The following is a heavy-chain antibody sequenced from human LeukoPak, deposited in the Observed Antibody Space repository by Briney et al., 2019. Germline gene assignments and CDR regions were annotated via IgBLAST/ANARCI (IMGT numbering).Heavy chain of an antibody. CDR3: ARDRSRYYFDY. D-gene: IGHD3-16*02. V-gene: IGHV3-30-3*01. J-gene: IGHJ4*02. CDR1: GFTFSSYA. Sequence: SGGSLRLSCAASGFTFSSYAMHWVRQAPGKGLEWVAVISYDGSNKYYADSVKGRFTISRDNSKNTLYLQMNSLRAEDTAVYYCARDRSRYYFDYWGQGTLVTVSS. CDR2: ISYDGSNK.